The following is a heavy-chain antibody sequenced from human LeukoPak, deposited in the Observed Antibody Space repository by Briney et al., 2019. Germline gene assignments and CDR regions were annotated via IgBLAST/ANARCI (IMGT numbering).Heavy chain of an antibody. CDR2: INAGNGNT. J-gene: IGHJ3*02. V-gene: IGHV1-3*03. Sequence: ASVKVSCKASGYIFTDYYMHWVRQAPGQRLEWMGWINAGNGNTKYSQEFQGRVTITRDTSASTAYMELSSLRSEDMAVYYCARVSRSSGWYAGGTPGAFDIWGQGTMVTVSS. D-gene: IGHD6-19*01. CDR1: GYIFTDYY. CDR3: ARVSRSSGWYAGGTPGAFDI.